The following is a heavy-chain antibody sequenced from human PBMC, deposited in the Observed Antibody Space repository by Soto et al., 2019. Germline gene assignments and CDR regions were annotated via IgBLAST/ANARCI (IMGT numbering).Heavy chain of an antibody. J-gene: IGHJ6*03. D-gene: IGHD2-2*01. CDR3: AKASARSSTSCSHCYYYYMDV. CDR2: ISWNSGSI. V-gene: IGHV3-9*01. CDR1: GFTFDDYA. Sequence: GGSLRLSCAASGFTFDDYAMHWVRQAPGKGLEWVSGISWNSGSIGYADSVKGRFTITIDNAKNSLYLQMNSRRAEDTALYYCAKASARSSTSCSHCYYYYMDVWGKGTTVTVSS.